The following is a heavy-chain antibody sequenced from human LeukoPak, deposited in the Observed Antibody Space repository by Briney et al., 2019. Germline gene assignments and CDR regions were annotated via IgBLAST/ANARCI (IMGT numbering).Heavy chain of an antibody. V-gene: IGHV1-2*02. J-gene: IGHJ4*02. Sequence: GASVKLSCKSSGYTFKDYHVHWVRQAPGQGLEWVGWINAKSGGTNYAQKFQGRVTMTRGTSISTDYMEVSRLTSDDTAVYYCARDRYGDGFASFDYWGQGTLVTVSS. CDR1: GYTFKDYH. D-gene: IGHD5-24*01. CDR2: INAKSGGT. CDR3: ARDRYGDGFASFDY.